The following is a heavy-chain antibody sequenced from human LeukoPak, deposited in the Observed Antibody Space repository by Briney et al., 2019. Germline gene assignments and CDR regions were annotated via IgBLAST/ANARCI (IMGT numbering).Heavy chain of an antibody. Sequence: KPSETLSLTCTVSGGSISSYYWSWIRQPPGKGLEWIGYIYYSGSTNYNPSLKSRVTISVDTSKNQFSLKLSSVTAADTAVYYCARGFLGIAAAGTRYYYMDVWGKGTTVTVSS. CDR2: IYYSGST. V-gene: IGHV4-59*01. CDR1: GGSISSYY. CDR3: ARGFLGIAAAGTRYYYMDV. J-gene: IGHJ6*03. D-gene: IGHD6-13*01.